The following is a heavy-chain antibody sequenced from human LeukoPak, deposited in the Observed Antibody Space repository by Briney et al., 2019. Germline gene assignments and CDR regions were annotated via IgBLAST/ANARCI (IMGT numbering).Heavy chain of an antibody. CDR1: GGSLSSDY. Sequence: SETLSLTCTVSGGSLSSDYWSWIRQPPGKGLEWSGYIYYSGNTNYNPSLKSRATISVDTSKNQFSLKLSSVTAADTAVYYCARDFGRDGYNLYYWGQGTLVTVSS. CDR2: IYYSGNT. D-gene: IGHD5-12*01. CDR3: ARDFGRDGYNLYY. V-gene: IGHV4-59*01. J-gene: IGHJ4*02.